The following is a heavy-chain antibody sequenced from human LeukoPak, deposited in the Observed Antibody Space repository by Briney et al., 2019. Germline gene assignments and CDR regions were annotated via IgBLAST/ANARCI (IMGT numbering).Heavy chain of an antibody. Sequence: GGSLRPSCAASGFTFDDYGMSWVRQVPGKGLEWVSGINWKGGSTVYADSVKGRFTISRDNAKNSLYLEMNSLRAEDTALYHCARRPYSSSSHYFDYWGQGTLVTVSS. CDR2: INWKGGST. V-gene: IGHV3-20*01. J-gene: IGHJ4*02. CDR3: ARRPYSSSSHYFDY. D-gene: IGHD6-6*01. CDR1: GFTFDDYG.